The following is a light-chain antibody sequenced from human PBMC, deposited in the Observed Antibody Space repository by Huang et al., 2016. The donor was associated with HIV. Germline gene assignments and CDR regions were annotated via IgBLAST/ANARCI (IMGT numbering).Light chain of an antibody. J-gene: IGKJ5*01. CDR1: QGIYSY. CDR3: QQLNSYPLS. CDR2: AAS. V-gene: IGKV1-9*01. Sequence: IQLTQSPSSLSASVGDRVTITCRASQGIYSYLAWYQQKPGKAPKLLINAASTLQRGVPSRFSGSGSGTDFTRTISSLQPGDFATYYCQQLNSYPLSFGQGTRLEIK.